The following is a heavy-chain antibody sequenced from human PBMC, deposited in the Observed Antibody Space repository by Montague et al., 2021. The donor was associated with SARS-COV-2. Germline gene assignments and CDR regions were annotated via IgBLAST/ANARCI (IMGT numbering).Heavy chain of an antibody. Sequence: SETLSLTCTVSGGSIYSSSYYWGWIRQPPGKGLEWIGNVFYSGSTYYNPSLKSRVAISVDTSKNQFSLKLNSVTAADTAMYYCGSFIDYWGQGTLVTVSS. J-gene: IGHJ4*02. CDR2: VFYSGST. CDR3: GSFIDY. V-gene: IGHV4-39*01. CDR1: GGSIYSSSYY.